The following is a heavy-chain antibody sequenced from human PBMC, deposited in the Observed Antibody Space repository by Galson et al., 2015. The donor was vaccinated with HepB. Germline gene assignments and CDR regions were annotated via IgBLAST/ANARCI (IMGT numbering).Heavy chain of an antibody. V-gene: IGHV3-53*01. D-gene: IGHD1-26*01. CDR2: IYSGGST. J-gene: IGHJ6*03. CDR1: GFTVSSNY. Sequence: SLRLSCAASGFTVSSNYMSWVRQAPGKGLEWVSVIYSGGSTYYADSVKGRFTISRDNSKNTQYLQMNSLRAEDTAVYYCARVDGSYYLGYYYYMDVWGKGTTVTVSS. CDR3: ARVDGSYYLGYYYYMDV.